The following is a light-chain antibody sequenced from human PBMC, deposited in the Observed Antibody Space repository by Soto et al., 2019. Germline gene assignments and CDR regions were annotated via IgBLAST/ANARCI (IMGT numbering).Light chain of an antibody. CDR3: HQSGSSPLT. J-gene: IGKJ3*01. V-gene: IGKV3-20*01. CDR1: QSLHSNF. Sequence: EIVLTQFPATLSLSPGERATLSCRASQSLHSNFLVWYQQKPGQAPRLLISSASRRATGIPDRFSGSGSGTDFTLTISRLEPEDFAVYYCHQSGSSPLTFGPGTKV. CDR2: SAS.